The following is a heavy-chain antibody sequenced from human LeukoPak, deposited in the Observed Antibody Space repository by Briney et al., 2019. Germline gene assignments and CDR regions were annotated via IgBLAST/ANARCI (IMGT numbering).Heavy chain of an antibody. CDR2: IVVGSGNT. CDR3: AAATYYDFWSGYPDAFDI. V-gene: IGHV1-58*02. D-gene: IGHD3-3*01. Sequence: SVKVSCKASGFTFTSSAMQWVRQARGQRLEWIGWIVVGSGNTNYAQKFQERVTITRDMSTSTAYMELSSLRSEDTAVYYCAAATYYDFWSGYPDAFDIWGQGTMVTVSS. J-gene: IGHJ3*02. CDR1: GFTFTSSA.